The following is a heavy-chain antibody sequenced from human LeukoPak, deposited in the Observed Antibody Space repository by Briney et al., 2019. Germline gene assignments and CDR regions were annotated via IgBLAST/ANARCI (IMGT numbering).Heavy chain of an antibody. D-gene: IGHD3-22*01. Sequence: GGSLRLSCAASGLRFSSYAMSWVRQSPGKGLEWVSAISGNGGNTYYADSVKGRFTISRDNSENTLYLQMDSLSAEDSAMYYCAKVPPDGGHYWGQNYFDYWGQGALVTVSS. CDR3: AKVPPDGGHYWGQNYFDY. CDR2: ISGNGGNT. CDR1: GLRFSSYA. V-gene: IGHV3-23*01. J-gene: IGHJ4*02.